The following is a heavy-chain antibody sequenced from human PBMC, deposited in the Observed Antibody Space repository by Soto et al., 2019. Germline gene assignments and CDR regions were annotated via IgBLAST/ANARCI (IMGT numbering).Heavy chain of an antibody. CDR1: GFSLSTSGVG. Sequence: QITLKESGPTLVKPTQTLTLTCTFSGFSLSTSGVGVGWIRQPPGKALEWLALIYWDDDKRYSPSLKSRLTITKDTSKNQVVLTVTNMDPVDTATYYCAHKAHYYDGSGYSHNWFDPWGQGTLVTVSS. D-gene: IGHD3-22*01. J-gene: IGHJ5*02. V-gene: IGHV2-5*02. CDR2: IYWDDDK. CDR3: AHKAHYYDGSGYSHNWFDP.